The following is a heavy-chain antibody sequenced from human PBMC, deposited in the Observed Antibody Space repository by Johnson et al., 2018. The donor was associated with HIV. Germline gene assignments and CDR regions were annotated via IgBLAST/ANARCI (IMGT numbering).Heavy chain of an antibody. D-gene: IGHD6-19*01. Sequence: VQLVESGGGLVKPGGSLRLSCAASGFTFSDYYMSWIRQAPGKGLEWVSYISSSGSTIYYADSVKGRFTISRANAKNTLYMQMNSLRAEDPAVYYCARYSSGWQGLDAFDIWGQGTMVTVSS. CDR3: ARYSSGWQGLDAFDI. CDR2: ISSSGSTI. V-gene: IGHV3-11*04. J-gene: IGHJ3*02. CDR1: GFTFSDYY.